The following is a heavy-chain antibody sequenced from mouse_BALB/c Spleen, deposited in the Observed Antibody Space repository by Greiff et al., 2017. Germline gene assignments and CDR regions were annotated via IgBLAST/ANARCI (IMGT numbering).Heavy chain of an antibody. V-gene: IGHV5-6-5*01. CDR1: GFTFSSYA. D-gene: IGHD1-1*01. CDR2: ISSGGST. CDR3: ARGQENYYGSGGPWFAY. J-gene: IGHJ3*01. Sequence: EVMLVESGGGLVKPGGSLKLSCAASGFTFSSYAMSWVRQTPEKRLEWVASISSGGSTYYPDSVKGRFTISRDNARNILYLQMSSLRSEDTAMYYCARGQENYYGSGGPWFAYWGQGTLVTVSA.